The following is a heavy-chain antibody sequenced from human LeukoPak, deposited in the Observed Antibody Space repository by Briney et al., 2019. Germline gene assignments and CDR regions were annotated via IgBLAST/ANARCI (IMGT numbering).Heavy chain of an antibody. J-gene: IGHJ4*02. D-gene: IGHD5-18*01. CDR1: GFTFDDYA. V-gene: IGHV3-9*01. Sequence: PGRSLRLSCAASGFTFDDYAMHWVRQAPGKGLEWVSGISWNSGSIGYADSVKGRFTTSRDNAKNSLYLQMNSLRAEDTALYYCAKDYTAMVRGPDYWGQGTLVTVSS. CDR3: AKDYTAMVRGPDY. CDR2: ISWNSGSI.